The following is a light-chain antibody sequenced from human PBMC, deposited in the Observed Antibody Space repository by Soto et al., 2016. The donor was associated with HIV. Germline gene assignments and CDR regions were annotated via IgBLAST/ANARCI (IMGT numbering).Light chain of an antibody. V-gene: IGLV3-1*01. CDR1: NLWDKY. J-gene: IGLJ1*01. Sequence: SHELTQPLSVSVSPGQTASITCSGANLWDKYVYWYQQKPGQSPLLVIQKNNRRPSGVPERFSGSNSWGTATLTITGTQAMDEGDYYCQVWDIKDYIFGPGTKVTV. CDR3: QVWDIKDYI. CDR2: KNN.